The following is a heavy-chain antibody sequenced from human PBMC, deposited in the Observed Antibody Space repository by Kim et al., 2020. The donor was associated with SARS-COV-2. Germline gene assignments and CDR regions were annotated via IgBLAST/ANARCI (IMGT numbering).Heavy chain of an antibody. D-gene: IGHD6-13*01. Sequence: GGSLRLSCAASGFTFSSYAMHWVRQAPGKGLEWVAVISYDGSNKYYADSVKGRFTISRDNSKNTLYLQMNSLRAEDTAVYYCAREGSWYAFDIWGQGTMVTVSS. CDR2: ISYDGSNK. CDR1: GFTFSSYA. V-gene: IGHV3-30-3*01. J-gene: IGHJ3*02. CDR3: AREGSWYAFDI.